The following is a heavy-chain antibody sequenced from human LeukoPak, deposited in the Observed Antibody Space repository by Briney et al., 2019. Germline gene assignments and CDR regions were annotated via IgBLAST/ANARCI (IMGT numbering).Heavy chain of an antibody. CDR2: INAGNGNT. J-gene: IGHJ6*02. CDR1: GYTFTSYA. CDR3: ATADPTIAAAGTDYYYYGMDV. Sequence: ASVTVSCKASGYTFTSYAMHWVRQAPGQRLEWMGWINAGNGNTKYSQKFQGRVTITRDTSASTAYMELSSLRSEDTAVYYCATADPTIAAAGTDYYYYGMDVWGQGTTVTVSS. D-gene: IGHD6-13*01. V-gene: IGHV1-3*01.